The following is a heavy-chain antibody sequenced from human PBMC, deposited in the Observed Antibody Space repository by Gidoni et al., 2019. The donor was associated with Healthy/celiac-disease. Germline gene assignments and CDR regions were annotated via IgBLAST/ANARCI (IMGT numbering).Heavy chain of an antibody. Sequence: GGSISSSNWWSWVRQPPGKGLEWIGEIYHSGSTNYNPSLKSRVTISVDKSKNQFSLKLSSVTAADTAVYYCAGGVYYYDSSGYPPFDYWGQGTLVTVSS. CDR2: IYHSGST. CDR1: GGSISSSNW. V-gene: IGHV4-4*02. D-gene: IGHD3-22*01. CDR3: AGGVYYYDSSGYPPFDY. J-gene: IGHJ4*02.